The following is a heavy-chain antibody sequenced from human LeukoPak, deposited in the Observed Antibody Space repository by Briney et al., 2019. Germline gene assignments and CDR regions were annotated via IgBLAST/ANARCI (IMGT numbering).Heavy chain of an antibody. J-gene: IGHJ4*02. CDR1: GFTFSSYE. V-gene: IGHV3-23*01. Sequence: PGGSLRLSCAASGFTFSSYEMNWVRQAPGKGLEWVSAISGSGGSTYYADSVKGRFTISRDNSKNTLYLQMNSLRAEDTAVYYCVKVPADYGDYGLVYFDYWGQGTLVTVSS. CDR2: ISGSGGST. CDR3: VKVPADYGDYGLVYFDY. D-gene: IGHD4-17*01.